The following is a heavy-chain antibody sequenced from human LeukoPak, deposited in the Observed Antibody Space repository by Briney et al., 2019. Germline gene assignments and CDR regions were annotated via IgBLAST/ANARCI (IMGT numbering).Heavy chain of an antibody. V-gene: IGHV3-48*01. CDR1: GLTVSSYS. J-gene: IGHJ4*02. D-gene: IGHD6-19*01. Sequence: GGSLRLSCVASGLTVSSYSMNWVRQAPGKGLEWVSYISSSSSTLYYADSVKGRFTISRDNSKNTLYLQMNSLRAEDTAVYYCAKDKQWLARGSFDYWGQGTLVTVSS. CDR2: ISSSSSTL. CDR3: AKDKQWLARGSFDY.